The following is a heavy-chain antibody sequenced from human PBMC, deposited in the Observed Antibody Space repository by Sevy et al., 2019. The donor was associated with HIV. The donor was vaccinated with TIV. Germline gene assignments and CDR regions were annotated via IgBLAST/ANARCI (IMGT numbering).Heavy chain of an antibody. CDR3: AKTLYTGAVLLNY. V-gene: IGHV3-30*04. J-gene: IGHJ4*02. Sequence: VGSLRLSCQASGFTFSSYAMHWVRQAPGKGLEWVAVISYDGSTIYYGDSVKGRFTISRDNAKNTMYLQMNSLRIEDTAVYYCAKTLYTGAVLLNYWGQGTLVTVSS. D-gene: IGHD1-1*01. CDR1: GFTFSSYA. CDR2: ISYDGSTI.